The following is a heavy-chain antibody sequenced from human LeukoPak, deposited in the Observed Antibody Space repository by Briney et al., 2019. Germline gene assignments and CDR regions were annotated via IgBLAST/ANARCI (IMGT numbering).Heavy chain of an antibody. D-gene: IGHD3-10*01. CDR1: GGSISSYY. Sequence: SETLSLTCSVSGGSISSYYWSWLRQPAGKGLEWIGRIHTSASTEYNPSLKSRVTMSVDTSKNQFSLKLSSVTAADTAVYYCARRNYYYGSGSPTPMDYWGQGTLVTVSS. CDR3: ARRNYYYGSGSPTPMDY. V-gene: IGHV4-4*07. J-gene: IGHJ4*02. CDR2: IHTSAST.